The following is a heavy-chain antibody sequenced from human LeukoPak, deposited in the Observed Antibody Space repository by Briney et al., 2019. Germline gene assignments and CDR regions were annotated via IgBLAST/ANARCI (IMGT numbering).Heavy chain of an antibody. Sequence: ASVTVSCKASGYTFADYYMHWVRQAPGEGLEWMGIISPSGDNANYTQKFQDRVAVTRDTSTSTVYMELSSRRSEDTAVYYCVRAADQYFDHWGQGTLVIVSS. V-gene: IGHV1-46*01. CDR1: GYTFADYY. J-gene: IGHJ4*02. CDR2: ISPSGDNA. CDR3: VRAADQYFDH.